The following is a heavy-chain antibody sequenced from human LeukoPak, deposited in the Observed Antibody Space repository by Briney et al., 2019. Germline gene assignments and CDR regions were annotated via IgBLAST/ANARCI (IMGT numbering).Heavy chain of an antibody. D-gene: IGHD6-19*01. CDR2: IYPGDSDT. CDR1: GYSFTSYW. V-gene: IGHV5-51*01. Sequence: GESLKISCKASGYSFTSYWIVWVRQMPGKGLEWMGVIYPGDSDTRYSPSFQGQVTISADKSISTAFLQWNGLRASDTAIHYCARPTLTGYSSGFGYWGQGTLVTVSS. J-gene: IGHJ4*02. CDR3: ARPTLTGYSSGFGY.